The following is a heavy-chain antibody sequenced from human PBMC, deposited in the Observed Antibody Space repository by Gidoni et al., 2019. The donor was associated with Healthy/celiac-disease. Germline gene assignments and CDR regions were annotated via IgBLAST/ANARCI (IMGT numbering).Heavy chain of an antibody. Sequence: QVQLVESGGGVVQPGRSLRLSCAASGSTFSSYGMHWVRQAPGKGLEWVAVIWYDVSNKYYADSVKGRFTISRDNSKNTLYLQMNSLRAEDTAVYYCAREGSDMTTVKGLDYWGQGTLVTVSS. J-gene: IGHJ4*02. D-gene: IGHD4-17*01. CDR2: IWYDVSNK. CDR1: GSTFSSYG. CDR3: AREGSDMTTVKGLDY. V-gene: IGHV3-33*01.